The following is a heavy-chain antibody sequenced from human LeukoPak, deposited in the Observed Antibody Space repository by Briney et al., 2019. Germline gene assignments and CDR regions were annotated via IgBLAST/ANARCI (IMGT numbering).Heavy chain of an antibody. J-gene: IGHJ4*02. V-gene: IGHV3-53*01. CDR2: IYSGGST. CDR1: GFTVGSNY. D-gene: IGHD1-26*01. CDR3: VRDRELHY. Sequence: GGSLRLSCAASGFTVGSNYMSWVRQAPGKGLEWVSVIYSGGSTYYADSVKGRFTISRDNSKNTLYLQMNSLRAEDTAVYYCVRDRELHYWGQGTLVTVSS.